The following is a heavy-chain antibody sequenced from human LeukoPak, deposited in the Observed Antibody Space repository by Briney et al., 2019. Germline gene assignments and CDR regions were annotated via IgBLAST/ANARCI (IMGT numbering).Heavy chain of an antibody. J-gene: IGHJ4*02. CDR1: GFTFCSHA. CDR2: ISGSGGSA. Sequence: PGGSLGLSRAAPGFTFCSHAMSRGRPAPGKGAGGVSAISGSGGSAYYADSVKGRFTISRDNSKNTLYLQMNSLRAEDTATYYCAKEPTGGRIFDCWGQGTLVTVSS. V-gene: IGHV3-23*01. D-gene: IGHD2-8*02. CDR3: AKEPTGGRIFDC.